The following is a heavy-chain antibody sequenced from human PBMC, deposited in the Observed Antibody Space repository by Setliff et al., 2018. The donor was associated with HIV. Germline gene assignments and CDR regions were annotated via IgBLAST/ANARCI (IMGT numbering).Heavy chain of an antibody. Sequence: SETLSLTCAVSGGSISNNYWWSWVRQPPGKGLEWIGEINLSGGTNYIPSLKSRLTMSVDKSKNQFSLKLSSVTAADTAVYYCARLYYYDSSGYYPFFDYWGQGTLVTVSS. CDR1: GGSISNNYW. CDR2: INLSGGT. J-gene: IGHJ4*02. CDR3: ARLYYYDSSGYYPFFDY. D-gene: IGHD3-22*01. V-gene: IGHV4-4*02.